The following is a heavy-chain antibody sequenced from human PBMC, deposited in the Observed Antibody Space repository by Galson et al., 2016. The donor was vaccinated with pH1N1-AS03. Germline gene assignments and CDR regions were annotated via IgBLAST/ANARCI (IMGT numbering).Heavy chain of an antibody. CDR2: MYYRRTT. D-gene: IGHD3-10*02. CDR1: GYSIRMGYY. CDR3: AFYYVGRGGPGV. V-gene: IGHV4-38-2*01. Sequence: SETLSLTCDVTGYSIRMGYYWAWFRQPPGKGLEWIGTMYYRRTTHYSPSLKGRVSFSLDTSKNHFTLTLTSVTAADTAVYFCAFYYVGRGGPGVWGNGTTVTVSS. J-gene: IGHJ6*04.